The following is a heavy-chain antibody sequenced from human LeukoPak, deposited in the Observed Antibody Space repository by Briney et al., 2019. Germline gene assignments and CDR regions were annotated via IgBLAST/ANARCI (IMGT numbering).Heavy chain of an antibody. V-gene: IGHV3-23*01. Sequence: GGSLRLSCAASGFTFSTSWMHWVRQAPGKGLEWVSAISGSGGSTYYADSVKGRFTISRDNSKNTLYLQMNSLRAEDTAVYYCAKDSGSSWYYYYGMDVWGQGTTVTVSS. CDR1: GFTFSTSW. D-gene: IGHD6-13*01. CDR2: ISGSGGST. J-gene: IGHJ6*02. CDR3: AKDSGSSWYYYYGMDV.